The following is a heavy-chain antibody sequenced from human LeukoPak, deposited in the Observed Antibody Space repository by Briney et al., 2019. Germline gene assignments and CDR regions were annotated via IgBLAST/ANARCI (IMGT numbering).Heavy chain of an antibody. Sequence: GGSLRLSCAASGFTFDDYAMHWVRQTPGKGLEWVSYISRNSGNIGYADSVKGRFTISRDNAKNSLYLQMNSLRAEDTAFYYCAKSFWWFGEFSPFDYWGQGTLVTVSS. J-gene: IGHJ4*02. D-gene: IGHD3-10*01. CDR2: ISRNSGNI. CDR1: GFTFDDYA. V-gene: IGHV3-9*01. CDR3: AKSFWWFGEFSPFDY.